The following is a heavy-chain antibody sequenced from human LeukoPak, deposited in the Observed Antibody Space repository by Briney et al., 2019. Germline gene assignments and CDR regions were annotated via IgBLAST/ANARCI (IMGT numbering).Heavy chain of an antibody. Sequence: PGGSLRLSCAASGFTFSSYAMPWVRQAPGKGLEWVAVISYDGSNKYYADSVKGRFTISRDNSKNTLYLQMNSLRAEDTAVYYCAREESVVRGVKDYYGMDVWGQGTTVTVSS. V-gene: IGHV3-30-3*01. J-gene: IGHJ6*02. CDR3: AREESVVRGVKDYYGMDV. CDR1: GFTFSSYA. D-gene: IGHD3-10*01. CDR2: ISYDGSNK.